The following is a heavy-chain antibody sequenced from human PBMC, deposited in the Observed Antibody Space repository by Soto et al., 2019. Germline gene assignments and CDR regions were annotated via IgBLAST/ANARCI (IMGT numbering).Heavy chain of an antibody. V-gene: IGHV3-30-3*01. CDR3: ATDATKIVGVRSIYFED. Sequence: QVQLVESGGGVVQPGRSLRLSCAASGFTFNTRAMHWVRQAPDKGLEWVAVISYNSGNTYYADSMKGRFTISRDNSKNTLYLEMNSLKTEDTAVYYCATDATKIVGVRSIYFEDWGQGTLVTVSS. CDR1: GFTFNTRA. D-gene: IGHD1-26*01. J-gene: IGHJ4*02. CDR2: ISYNSGNT.